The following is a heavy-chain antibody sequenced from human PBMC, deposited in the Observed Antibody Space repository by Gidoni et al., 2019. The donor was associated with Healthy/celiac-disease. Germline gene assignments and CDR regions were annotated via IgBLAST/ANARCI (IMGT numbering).Heavy chain of an antibody. D-gene: IGHD3-16*01. CDR1: GFTFSSHA. J-gene: IGHJ3*02. Sequence: EVQLLESGGGLVQPGGSLRLSCAASGFTFSSHAMSWVRQAPGKGLEWVAAISGSGGSTYYADTVKGRFTISRDNSKNTLYLQMNSLRAEDTAVYYCAKDEGGPYYVIAFDIWGQGTMVTVSS. CDR2: ISGSGGST. V-gene: IGHV3-23*01. CDR3: AKDEGGPYYVIAFDI.